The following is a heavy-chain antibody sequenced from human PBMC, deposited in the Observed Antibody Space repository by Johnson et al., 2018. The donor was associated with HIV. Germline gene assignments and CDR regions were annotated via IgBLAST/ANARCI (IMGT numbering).Heavy chain of an antibody. J-gene: IGHJ3*02. CDR1: GFTFSSYT. CDR3: AKGQSSGYPKDAFDI. Sequence: QVQLVESGGGVVQPGRSLRLSCAASGFTFSSYTMHWVRQAPGKGLEWVAFFSYDGSNKYYADSVKGRFTISRDNSKNTLYLQMNSLRAEDTAVYYCAKGQSSGYPKDAFDIWGRGTIVTISS. D-gene: IGHD3-22*01. V-gene: IGHV3-30-3*01. CDR2: FSYDGSNK.